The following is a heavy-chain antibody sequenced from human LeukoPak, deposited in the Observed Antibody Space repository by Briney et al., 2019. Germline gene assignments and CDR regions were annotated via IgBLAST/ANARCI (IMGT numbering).Heavy chain of an antibody. CDR2: IYYSGST. Sequence: SETLSLTCTVSGGSISSSSYYWGWIRQPPGKGLEWIGSIYYSGSTYYNPSLKSRVTISVDTSKNHFSLKLSSVTAADTAVYYRARGEYSSSSLTFDYWGQGTLVTVSS. CDR3: ARGEYSSSSLTFDY. CDR1: GGSISSSSYY. J-gene: IGHJ4*02. D-gene: IGHD6-6*01. V-gene: IGHV4-39*07.